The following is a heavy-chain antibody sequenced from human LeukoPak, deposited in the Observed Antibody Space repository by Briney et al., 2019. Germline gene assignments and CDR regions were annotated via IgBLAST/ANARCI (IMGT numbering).Heavy chain of an antibody. CDR3: AREFRGYSYGIDY. CDR2: IYHSGST. J-gene: IGHJ4*02. CDR1: GFTFSSYS. Sequence: GSLRLSCAASGFTFSSYSMNWVRQAPGKGLEWIGSIYHSGSTYYNPSLKSRVTISVDTSKNQFSLKLSSVTAADTAVYYCAREFRGYSYGIDYWGQGTLVTVSS. V-gene: IGHV4-38-2*02. D-gene: IGHD5-18*01.